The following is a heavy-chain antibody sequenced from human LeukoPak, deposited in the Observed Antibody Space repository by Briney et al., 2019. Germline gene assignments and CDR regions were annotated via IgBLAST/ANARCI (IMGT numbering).Heavy chain of an antibody. CDR3: SRGVSYFYDAVGPYGQNYYGLDV. CDR2: ISYDGSET. V-gene: IGHV3-30*04. CDR1: GFSFETYA. Sequence: GGSLRLSCAASGFSFETYAINWVRQAPGKGLEWVAVISYDGSETKYADSGQGRFTVSRDNSKSTLFLQMNSLRPEDTAVYFCSRGVSYFYDAVGPYGQNYYGLDVWGQGTTVTVS. D-gene: IGHD3-22*01. J-gene: IGHJ6*02.